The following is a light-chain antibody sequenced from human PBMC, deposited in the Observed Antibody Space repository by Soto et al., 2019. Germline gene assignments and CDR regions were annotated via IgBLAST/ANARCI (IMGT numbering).Light chain of an antibody. CDR1: QSVSSN. Sequence: EIVMTQSPATLSVSPGERATLSCRASQSVSSNLAWYQQKPGQAPRLLIYGASTRATGIPARFSGSGSGTEFTLTISSLQSEEFAVYYCHQYNNWPLTFGGGTKVEIK. V-gene: IGKV3-15*01. CDR2: GAS. J-gene: IGKJ4*01. CDR3: HQYNNWPLT.